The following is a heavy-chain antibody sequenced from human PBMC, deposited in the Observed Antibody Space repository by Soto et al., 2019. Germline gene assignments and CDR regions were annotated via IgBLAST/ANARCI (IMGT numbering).Heavy chain of an antibody. CDR2: INSDGSST. J-gene: IGHJ6*03. Sequence: GGSLRLSCAASGFTFSSYWMHWVRQAPGKGLVWVSRINSDGSSTSYADSVKGRFTISRDNAKNTLYLQMNSLRAEDTAVYYCARDGEAVALTYYYYMDVWGKGTTVTVSS. CDR3: ARDGEAVALTYYYYMDV. CDR1: GFTFSSYW. V-gene: IGHV3-74*01. D-gene: IGHD6-19*01.